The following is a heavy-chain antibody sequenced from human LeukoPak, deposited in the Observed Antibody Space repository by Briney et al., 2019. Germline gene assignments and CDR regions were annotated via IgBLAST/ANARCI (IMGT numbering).Heavy chain of an antibody. Sequence: SETLSLTCTVSGGYISTYYWSWIRQSAGKGLEWIGRIYSSGTANYNPSLKSRLAMSVDTSKNQFSLRLTSVTAADTAVYYCARNKRLGWERADTTFDYWGQGTLVTVSS. V-gene: IGHV4-4*07. J-gene: IGHJ4*02. CDR2: IYSSGTA. CDR3: ARNKRLGWERADTTFDY. CDR1: GGYISTYY. D-gene: IGHD1-26*01.